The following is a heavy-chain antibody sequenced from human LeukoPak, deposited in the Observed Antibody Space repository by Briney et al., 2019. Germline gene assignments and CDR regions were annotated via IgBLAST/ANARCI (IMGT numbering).Heavy chain of an antibody. CDR3: AKDYGDYVLDY. J-gene: IGHJ4*02. CDR1: GFTFSSYG. D-gene: IGHD4-17*01. V-gene: IGHV3-30*18. Sequence: GRSLRLSCAASGFTFSSYGMHWVRQAPGKGLEWEAVISYDGSNKYYADSVKGRFTISRDNSKNTLYLQMNSLRAEDTAVYYCAKDYGDYVLDYWGQGTLVTVSS. CDR2: ISYDGSNK.